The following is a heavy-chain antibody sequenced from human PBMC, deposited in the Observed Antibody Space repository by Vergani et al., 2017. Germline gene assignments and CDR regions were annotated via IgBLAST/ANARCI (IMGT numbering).Heavy chain of an antibody. CDR2: INPNSGGT. D-gene: IGHD5-24*01. V-gene: IGHV1-2*02. CDR1: GYTFTGYY. CDR3: ARNRRYGFNSGPRLSWYYFDY. J-gene: IGHJ4*02. Sequence: QVQLVQSGAEGKKPGASVKVSCKASGYTFTGYYMHWVRQAPGQGLEWMGWINPNSGGTNYAQKFQGRVTMTRDTSISTAYMELSRLRSEDTAVYYWARNRRYGFNSGPRLSWYYFDYWGQGTLVTVSS.